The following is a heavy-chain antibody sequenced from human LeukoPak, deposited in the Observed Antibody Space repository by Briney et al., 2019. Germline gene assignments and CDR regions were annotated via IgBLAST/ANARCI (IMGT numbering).Heavy chain of an antibody. Sequence: QPGGSLRLSCAASGFTFDDYTMHRVRQAPGKGLEWVSLISWDGGSTYYADSVKGRFTISRDNSKNTLYLQMNSLRAEDTAVYYCARSWGSSGWYFDYWGQGTLVTVSS. CDR1: GFTFDDYT. CDR2: ISWDGGST. D-gene: IGHD6-19*01. J-gene: IGHJ4*02. CDR3: ARSWGSSGWYFDY. V-gene: IGHV3-43*01.